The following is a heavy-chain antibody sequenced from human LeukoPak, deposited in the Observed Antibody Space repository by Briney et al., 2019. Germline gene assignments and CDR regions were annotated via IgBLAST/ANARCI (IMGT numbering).Heavy chain of an antibody. V-gene: IGHV3-21*01. CDR2: IGRSGDYT. CDR1: GFSFSNYA. Sequence: GGSLRLSCTASGFSFSNYAMSWVRQAPGKGLEWVSGIGRSGDYTYYADSVKGRFIISRDNAKTSLYLQINSLRADDTALYFCARGIVVVVGASDHFDYWGQGTLITVSS. CDR3: ARGIVVVVGASDHFDY. D-gene: IGHD2-15*01. J-gene: IGHJ4*02.